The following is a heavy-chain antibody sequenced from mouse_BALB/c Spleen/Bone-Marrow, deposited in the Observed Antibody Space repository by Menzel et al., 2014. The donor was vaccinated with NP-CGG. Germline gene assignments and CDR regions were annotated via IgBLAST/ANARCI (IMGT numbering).Heavy chain of an antibody. CDR1: GFTFSDFY. J-gene: IGHJ4*01. CDR2: ISDGGSYT. V-gene: IGHV5-4*02. Sequence: DVKLVESGGGLVKPGGSLKLSCAASGFTFSDFYMYWVRQTPEKRLEWVATISDGGSYTYYPDSVKGRFTISRDDAKNNLYLQMSSLRSEDTAMYYCVXXXXXRTYYYTMDYWGQGTSVTVSS. CDR3: VXXXXXRTYYYTMDY.